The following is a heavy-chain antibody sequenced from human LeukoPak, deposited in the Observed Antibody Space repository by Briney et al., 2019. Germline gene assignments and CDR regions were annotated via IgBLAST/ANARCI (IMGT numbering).Heavy chain of an antibody. CDR3: ARLRYDILTGYCDN. D-gene: IGHD3-9*01. J-gene: IGHJ4*02. V-gene: IGHV4-39*01. Sequence: PSETLSLTCTVSGGSISSSSYYWGWIRQPPGKGLEWIGSMYYSGNTYYNPSLNSRVTMSVDTSKNQFSLKLSSVTAADTAVYYCARLRYDILTGYCDNWGQGTLVTVSS. CDR1: GGSISSSSYY. CDR2: MYYSGNT.